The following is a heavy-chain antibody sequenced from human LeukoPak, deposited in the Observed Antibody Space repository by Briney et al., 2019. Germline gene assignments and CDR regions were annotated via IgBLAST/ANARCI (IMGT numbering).Heavy chain of an antibody. CDR3: ARAGHEGYYYYYMDV. V-gene: IGHV1-69*05. CDR2: IIPIFGTA. J-gene: IGHJ6*03. Sequence: GSSVKVSCKASGGTFSSYAISWVRQAPGQGLEWMGWIIPIFGTANYAQKFQGRVTITTDESTSTAYMGLSSLRSEDTAVYYCARAGHEGYYYYYMDVWGKGTTVTVSS. CDR1: GGTFSSYA.